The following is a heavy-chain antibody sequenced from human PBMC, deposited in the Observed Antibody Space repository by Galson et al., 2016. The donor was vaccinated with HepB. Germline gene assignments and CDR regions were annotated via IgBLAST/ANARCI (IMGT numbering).Heavy chain of an antibody. CDR3: ARERDMQGLDY. CDR1: GFTFRSYG. J-gene: IGHJ4*02. CDR2: IRYDGSNT. Sequence: SLRLSCATSGFTFRSYGMHWVRQAPGRGLEWVAAIRYDGSNTYYVDSVRGRFSISRDNSKNTLYLQMNSLRAEDTAVYYCARERDMQGLDYWGQGTPVSVSS. V-gene: IGHV3-33*01.